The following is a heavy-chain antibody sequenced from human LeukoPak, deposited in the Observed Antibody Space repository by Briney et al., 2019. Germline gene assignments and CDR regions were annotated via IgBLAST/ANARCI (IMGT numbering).Heavy chain of an antibody. CDR2: FDPEDGET. D-gene: IGHD3-10*01. J-gene: IGHJ4*02. V-gene: IGHV1-24*01. CDR3: ATGPPRYYGSGSYAR. Sequence: ASVKVSCKVSGYTLTELSMHWVRQAPGKGLEWMGGFDPEDGETIYAQKFQGRVTMTEDTSTDTAYMELSSLRSEDTAVYYCATGPPRYYGSGSYARWGQGTLVTVSS. CDR1: GYTLTELS.